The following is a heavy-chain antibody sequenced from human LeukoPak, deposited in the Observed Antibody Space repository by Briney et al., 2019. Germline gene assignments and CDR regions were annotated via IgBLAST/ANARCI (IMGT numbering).Heavy chain of an antibody. CDR3: ARDLLAVDTAMVTWGLNY. CDR1: GYTFTGYY. V-gene: IGHV1-2*02. D-gene: IGHD5-18*01. Sequence: EASVKVSCKASGYTFTGYYIHWVRQAPGQGLEWMGWINPNSGGTNYAQKFQGRVTMTRDTSISTAYMELSRLRSDDTAVYYCARDLLAVDTAMVTWGLNYWGQGTLVTVSS. CDR2: INPNSGGT. J-gene: IGHJ4*02.